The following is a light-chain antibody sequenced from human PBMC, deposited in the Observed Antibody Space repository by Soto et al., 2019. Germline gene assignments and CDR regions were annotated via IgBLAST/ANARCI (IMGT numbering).Light chain of an antibody. CDR3: CSYAGSYTHYV. V-gene: IGLV2-11*01. J-gene: IGLJ1*01. Sequence: QSALTQPRSVSGSPGQSVTISCTGTSSEVGGYNYVSWYQQYPGKAPKVMIYAVTKRPSGVPDRISGSKSGNTASLTISGLQAEDEADYYCCSYAGSYTHYVFGTGTKLTVL. CDR2: AVT. CDR1: SSEVGGYNY.